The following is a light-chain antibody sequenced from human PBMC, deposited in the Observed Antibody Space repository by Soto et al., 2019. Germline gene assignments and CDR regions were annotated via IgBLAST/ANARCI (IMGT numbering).Light chain of an antibody. CDR1: QSISSW. J-gene: IGKJ1*01. CDR3: QQYNSYSQT. V-gene: IGKV1-5*01. Sequence: DIQMNQSPSTLSASERDRVTITCLASQSISSWLGWYQQKPGKAPKLLIYDASSLESGVPSRFSGSGSGTEFTLTISSLQPDDFATYYCQQYNSYSQTFGQGTKVDI. CDR2: DAS.